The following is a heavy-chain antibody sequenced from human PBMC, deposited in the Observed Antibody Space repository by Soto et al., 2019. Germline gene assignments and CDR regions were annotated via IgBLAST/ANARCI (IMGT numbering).Heavy chain of an antibody. CDR2: IYYSGST. CDR3: ARLVFERGGYRPG. J-gene: IGHJ4*02. Sequence: QLQLQESGPGLVKPSETLSLTCTVSGGSISSSSYYWGWIRQPPGKGLEWIGSIYYSGSTYYNPSLYSRVNISVATSKHQFSLTLSSVTAADTAGYYGARLVFERGGYRPGWGQGTLVTVSS. V-gene: IGHV4-39*01. CDR1: GGSISSSSYY. D-gene: IGHD3-16*02.